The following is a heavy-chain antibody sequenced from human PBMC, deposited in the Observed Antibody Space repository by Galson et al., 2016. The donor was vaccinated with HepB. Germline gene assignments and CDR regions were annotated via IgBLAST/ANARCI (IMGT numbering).Heavy chain of an antibody. J-gene: IGHJ6*02. CDR2: LSSNSDYI. D-gene: IGHD4-11*01. V-gene: IGHV3-21*01. CDR1: GFAFTNYN. CDR3: AKDVYNNWDFFYYGMDV. Sequence: SLRLSCAASGFAFTNYNMNWVRQAPGKGLEWVSSLSSNSDYIEYADSVRGRFTISRDNAKNALYLQLSSLRVEDTAVYYCAKDVYNNWDFFYYGMDVWGQGTLVTVSS.